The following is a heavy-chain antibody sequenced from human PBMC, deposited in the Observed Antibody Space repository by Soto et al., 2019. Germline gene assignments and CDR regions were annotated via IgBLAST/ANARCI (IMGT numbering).Heavy chain of an antibody. CDR1: GYSFTSYW. CDR2: IYPGDSDT. D-gene: IGHD3-3*01. V-gene: IGHV5-51*01. J-gene: IGHJ6*02. Sequence: PGESLKISCKGSGYSFTSYWIGWVRQMPGKGLEWMGIIYPGDSDTRYSPSFQGQVTISADKSISTAYLQWSSLKASETAMYYCASPSSYYAFWGGEGYYGMDVWGQGTTVTVSS. CDR3: ASPSSYYAFWGGEGYYGMDV.